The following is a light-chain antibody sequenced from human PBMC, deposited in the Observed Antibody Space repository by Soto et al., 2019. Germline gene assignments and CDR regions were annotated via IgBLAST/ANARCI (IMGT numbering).Light chain of an antibody. CDR3: QQYGSSIT. J-gene: IGKJ5*01. Sequence: EIVMTQSPVTLSVSPGERATLSCRASQNISRSLAWYQQKPGQGPSLLIYGASTRATGIPARFSGSGSGTDFTLTISRLEPEDFAVYYCQQYGSSITFGQGTRLEIK. V-gene: IGKV3-20*01. CDR2: GAS. CDR1: QNISRS.